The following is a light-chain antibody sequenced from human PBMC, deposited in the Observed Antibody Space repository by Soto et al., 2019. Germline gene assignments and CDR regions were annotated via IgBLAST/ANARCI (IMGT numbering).Light chain of an antibody. CDR2: DVS. J-gene: IGLJ1*01. CDR1: SSDVGGYNS. V-gene: IGLV2-14*01. CDR3: SSYTSSSTDV. Sequence: QSVLTQPASVSGSPGQSITISCTGNSSDVGGYNSVSWYQQHPGKAPKLMIYDVSNRPSGVSNRFSGSKSGNTASLTISGLQAEDEADYYCSSYTSSSTDVFGTGTKLTVL.